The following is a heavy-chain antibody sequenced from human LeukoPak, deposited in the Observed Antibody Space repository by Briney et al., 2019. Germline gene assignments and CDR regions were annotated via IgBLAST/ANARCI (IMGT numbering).Heavy chain of an antibody. V-gene: IGHV1-8*01. J-gene: IGHJ6*03. CDR2: MNPKSGNT. D-gene: IGHD3-16*01. Sequence: RASVKVSCTASGYTFSSHDVNWVRQGTGQGLEWMGWMNPKSGNTGYAQKFQGRVTMTRNTSISTAYMELSSLRSEDTAVYYCARGRGGRRIYHYYMDVWGKGTTVTISS. CDR1: GYTFSSHD. CDR3: ARGRGGRRIYHYYMDV.